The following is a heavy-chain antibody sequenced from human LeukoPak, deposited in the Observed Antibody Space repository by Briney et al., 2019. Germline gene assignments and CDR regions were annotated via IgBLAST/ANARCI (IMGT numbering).Heavy chain of an antibody. D-gene: IGHD6-19*01. CDR2: IRSSSSTI. J-gene: IGHJ4*02. Sequence: GGSLRLSCAASGFTFSRYSMNWVRQAPGKGLEWISYIRSSSSTIYYADSVKGRFTISRDNAKNSLYLQMNSLRAEDTAVYYCASGEPFGQWLVRPPGFEYWGQGTLVTVSS. CDR3: ASGEPFGQWLVRPPGFEY. V-gene: IGHV3-48*01. CDR1: GFTFSRYS.